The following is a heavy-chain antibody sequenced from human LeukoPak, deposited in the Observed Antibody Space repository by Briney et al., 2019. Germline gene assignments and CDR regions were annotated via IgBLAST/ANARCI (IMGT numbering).Heavy chain of an antibody. V-gene: IGHV4-59*01. CDR3: TSGGIVFGSF. CDR2: IYYSGST. Sequence: SETLSLSCTVSGGSINSFYRCWIRQPPGKGLEWIGYIYYSGSTNYNPSLKSRVTISRDTSKNQFSLKLRSVTAADTAVYYCTSGGIVFGSFWGHGTLVTVSS. CDR1: GGSINSFY. J-gene: IGHJ4*01. D-gene: IGHD3-3*01.